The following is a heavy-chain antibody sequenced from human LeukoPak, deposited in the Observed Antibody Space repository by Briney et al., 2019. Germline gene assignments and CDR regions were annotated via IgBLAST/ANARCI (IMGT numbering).Heavy chain of an antibody. D-gene: IGHD4-17*01. Sequence: GGSLRLSCAASGFTFSSHAMTWVRQAPGKGLEWVSAISISGDTTYYADAVKGRSTISRGNSKNTAYLQMNSLRAEDTAVYYCANEIRPNDYWGQGTLVTVSS. J-gene: IGHJ4*02. CDR3: ANEIRPNDY. V-gene: IGHV3-23*01. CDR2: ISISGDTT. CDR1: GFTFSSHA.